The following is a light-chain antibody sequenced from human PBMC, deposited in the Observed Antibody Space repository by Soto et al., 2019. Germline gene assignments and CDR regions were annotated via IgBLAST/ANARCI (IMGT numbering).Light chain of an antibody. CDR1: QSVSSH. J-gene: IGKJ4*01. CDR3: QQRSNWPPLT. CDR2: DAS. V-gene: IGKV3-11*01. Sequence: EIVLTQSPATLSLSPGERATLSCRASQSVSSHLAWYQQKPGQAPRLLIYDASNRATGIPARFSGSGSGTDFTLTISSLEPEDFAVYYCQQRSNWPPLTFGGGTKVDTK.